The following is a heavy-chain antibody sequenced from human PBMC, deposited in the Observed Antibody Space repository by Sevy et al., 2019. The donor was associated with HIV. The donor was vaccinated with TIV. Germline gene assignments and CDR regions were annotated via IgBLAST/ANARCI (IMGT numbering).Heavy chain of an antibody. CDR3: ARHVIYDSSSGWFDP. D-gene: IGHD6-6*01. CDR1: GGSISSSSYY. V-gene: IGHV4-39*01. J-gene: IGHJ5*02. CDR2: IYYSGST. Sequence: SETPSLTCTVSGGSISSSSYYWGWIRQPPGKGLEWIGSIYYSGSTYYNPSLKSRVTISVDTSKNQFSLKLSSVTAADTAVYYCARHVIYDSSSGWFDPWGQGTLVTVSS.